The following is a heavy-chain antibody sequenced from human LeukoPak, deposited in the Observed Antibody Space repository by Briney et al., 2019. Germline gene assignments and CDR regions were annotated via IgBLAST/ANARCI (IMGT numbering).Heavy chain of an antibody. V-gene: IGHV3-53*01. CDR3: ARSPSPYYCDSSGYYLDY. CDR2: IYSGGST. CDR1: GFTVSSNY. D-gene: IGHD3-22*01. J-gene: IGHJ4*02. Sequence: GGSLRLSCAASGFTVSSNYMSWVRQAPGKGLEWVSVIYSGGSTYYADSVKGRFTISRDNSKNTLYLQMNSLRAEDTAVYYCARSPSPYYCDSSGYYLDYWGQGTLVTISS.